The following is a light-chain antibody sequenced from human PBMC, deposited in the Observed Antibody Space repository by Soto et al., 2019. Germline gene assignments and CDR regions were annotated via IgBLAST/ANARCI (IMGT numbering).Light chain of an antibody. CDR3: SSYTSSSTLV. CDR2: EVS. CDR1: SSDVGGYNY. V-gene: IGLV2-14*01. Sequence: QSALTQPASVSGSPGQSITISCTGTSSDVGGYNYVSWYQQHPGKAPKLMIYEVSNRPSEVSNRFSGSKSGNTASLTISGLQAEDEADYYCSSYTSSSTLVFGTGTKVPS. J-gene: IGLJ1*01.